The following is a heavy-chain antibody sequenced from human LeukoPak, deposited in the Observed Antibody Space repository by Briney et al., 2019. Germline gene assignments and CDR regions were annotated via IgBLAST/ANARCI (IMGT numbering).Heavy chain of an antibody. V-gene: IGHV3-9*01. CDR1: GFTFDDYA. CDR3: AKVMWGKYYYGSSGYYFDY. CDR2: ISWNSGSI. J-gene: IGHJ4*02. D-gene: IGHD3-22*01. Sequence: GGSLRLSCAASGFTFDDYAMHWVRHAPGKGLEWVSGISWNSGSIGYADSEKGRFTISRDNAKNSLYLQMNSLRAEDTALYYCAKVMWGKYYYGSSGYYFDYWGQGTLVTVSS.